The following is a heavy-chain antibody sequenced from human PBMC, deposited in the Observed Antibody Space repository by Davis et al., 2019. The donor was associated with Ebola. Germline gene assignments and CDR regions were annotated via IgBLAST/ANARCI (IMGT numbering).Heavy chain of an antibody. J-gene: IGHJ6*02. CDR2: IKQDGSEK. CDR1: GFTFNKYW. V-gene: IGHV3-7*03. Sequence: GGSLRLSCAASGFTFNKYWMTWVRQAPGKGLEWVANIKQDGSEKYYVDSVKGRFTISRDNAKNSLYLQMNSLRAEDTALYYCARVREYGMDVWGQGTTVTVSS. CDR3: ARVREYGMDV.